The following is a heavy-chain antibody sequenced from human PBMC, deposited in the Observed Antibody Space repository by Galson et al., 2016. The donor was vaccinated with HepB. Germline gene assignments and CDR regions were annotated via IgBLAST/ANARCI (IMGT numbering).Heavy chain of an antibody. D-gene: IGHD6-19*01. CDR1: GGTFSTYT. V-gene: IGHV1-69*04. CDR3: AREADIPVADVDYYYYMDV. CDR2: IIPIVDIA. J-gene: IGHJ6*03. Sequence: SVKVSCKASGGTFSTYTISWVRQAPGQGLEWMGRIIPIVDIANYAQKFQGRVTITADKSTSTAYMELSSLRSEDTAVYYCAREADIPVADVDYYYYMDVWGKGTTVTVSS.